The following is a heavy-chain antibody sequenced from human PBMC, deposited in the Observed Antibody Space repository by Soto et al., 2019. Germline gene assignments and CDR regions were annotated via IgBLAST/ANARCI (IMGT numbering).Heavy chain of an antibody. CDR3: ARDSSGHYIDY. D-gene: IGHD3-22*01. Sequence: ASVKVSCKASGYTFTGYYMHWVRQAPGQGREWMGWINPNSGGTNYAQKFQGRVTMTRDASISTAYMELSRLRSDDTAVYYGARDSSGHYIDYWGQGTLVTVPQ. V-gene: IGHV1-2*02. J-gene: IGHJ4*02. CDR1: GYTFTGYY. CDR2: INPNSGGT.